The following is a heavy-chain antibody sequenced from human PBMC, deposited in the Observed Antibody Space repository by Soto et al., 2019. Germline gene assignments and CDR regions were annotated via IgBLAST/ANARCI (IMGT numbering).Heavy chain of an antibody. D-gene: IGHD2-21*01. J-gene: IGHJ5*01. Sequence: QVQLVQSGAEVKTPGASVKVSCKASGYTFATYDINWVRQAPGQGLEWMGWMNPNSGNTGYAQKFQGRLTMTRDTALSVAHMELSSMRNEDTAVYYCARSDCYNFNRLDSWGQRTLVTVSA. V-gene: IGHV1-8*01. CDR3: ARSDCYNFNRLDS. CDR1: GYTFATYD. CDR2: MNPNSGNT.